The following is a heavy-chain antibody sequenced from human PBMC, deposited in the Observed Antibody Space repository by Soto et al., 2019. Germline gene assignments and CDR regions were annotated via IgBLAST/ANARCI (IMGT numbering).Heavy chain of an antibody. CDR3: ARVVSSSWYGYYYGMDV. CDR1: GYTFTSYG. CDR2: ISAYNGNT. J-gene: IGHJ6*02. V-gene: IGHV1-18*04. D-gene: IGHD6-13*01. Sequence: ASVKVSCKASGYTFTSYGISWVRQAPGQGLEWMGWISAYNGNTNYAQKRQGRVTMTTDTSTSRAYMELRSLRSDDTAVYYCARVVSSSWYGYYYGMDVWGQGTTVTVSS.